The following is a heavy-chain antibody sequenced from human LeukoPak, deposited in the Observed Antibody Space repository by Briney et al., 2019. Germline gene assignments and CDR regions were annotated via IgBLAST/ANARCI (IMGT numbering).Heavy chain of an antibody. J-gene: IGHJ4*02. CDR3: AREAAAVFDY. CDR1: GFTFTPYS. CDR2: ISSSSSTI. V-gene: IGHV3-48*01. Sequence: GGSLRLSCAASGFTFTPYSMNWVRQAPGKGPEWVSYISSSSSTIYYADSVKGRFTISRDNAKNSLYLQMSSLRAEDTAVYYCAREAAAVFDYWGQGTLVTVSS. D-gene: IGHD6-13*01.